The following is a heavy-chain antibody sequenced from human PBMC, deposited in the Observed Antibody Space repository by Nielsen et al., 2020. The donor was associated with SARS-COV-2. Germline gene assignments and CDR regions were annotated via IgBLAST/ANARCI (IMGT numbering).Heavy chain of an antibody. CDR1: DCSISHYY. CDR2: IYYTGST. CDR3: ARGLSPSGFDP. J-gene: IGHJ5*02. D-gene: IGHD3-10*01. Sequence: SETLSFTCTVSDCSISHYYLNLIPQAPGKALEWIGYIYYTGSTYYNPSLKSRVTISVDTSKNQFSLKLSSVTAADTAVYYCARGLSPSGFDPWGQGTLVTVSS. V-gene: IGHV4-59*01.